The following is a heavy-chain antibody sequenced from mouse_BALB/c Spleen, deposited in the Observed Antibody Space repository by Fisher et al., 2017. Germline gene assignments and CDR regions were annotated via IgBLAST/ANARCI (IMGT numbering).Heavy chain of an antibody. CDR3: ARWGSLTMDY. J-gene: IGHJ4*01. V-gene: IGHV1-69*02. Sequence: KFKGKATLTVDKSSSTAYMQLSSLTSEDSAVYYCARWGSLTMDYWGQGTSVTVSS.